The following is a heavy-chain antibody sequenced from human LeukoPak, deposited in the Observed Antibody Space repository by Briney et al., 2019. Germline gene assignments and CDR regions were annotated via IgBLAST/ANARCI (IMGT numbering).Heavy chain of an antibody. CDR3: ARDVPVPAAMGGYYYGMDV. V-gene: IGHV1-8*01. CDR1: GYTFTSYD. CDR2: MNPNSGNT. J-gene: IGHJ6*02. Sequence: ASVKVSCKASGYTFTSYDINWVRQATGQGLEWMGSMNPNSGNTGYAQKFQGRVTMTRNTSISTAYMELSSLRSEDTAVYYCARDVPVPAAMGGYYYGMDVWGQGTTVTVSS. D-gene: IGHD2-2*01.